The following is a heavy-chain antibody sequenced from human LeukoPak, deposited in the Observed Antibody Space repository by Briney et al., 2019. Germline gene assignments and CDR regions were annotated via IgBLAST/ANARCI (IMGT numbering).Heavy chain of an antibody. CDR3: ARGDYFDY. J-gene: IGHJ4*02. Sequence: SETLSLTCTVSGGSISGYYWTWIRQPAGKGLEWIGRIYTSGTTNYNPSLKSRVTVSVDTSKKQLSLKLTSVTAADTAVYYCARGDYFDYWGQGTLVTVSS. V-gene: IGHV4-4*07. CDR2: IYTSGTT. CDR1: GGSISGYY. D-gene: IGHD4-17*01.